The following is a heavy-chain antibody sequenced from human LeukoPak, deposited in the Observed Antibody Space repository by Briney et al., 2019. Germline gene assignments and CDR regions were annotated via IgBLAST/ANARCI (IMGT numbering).Heavy chain of an antibody. CDR1: GGTFSSYA. Sequence: ASVKVSCKASGGTFSSYAISWVRQAPGQGLEWMGGIIPIFGTANYAQKFQGRVTITADESTSTAYMELSSLRSEDTAVYYCARYYSSTSCIGQGWNAFDIWGQGTMVTVSS. D-gene: IGHD2-2*01. J-gene: IGHJ3*02. CDR3: ARYYSSTSCIGQGWNAFDI. V-gene: IGHV1-69*13. CDR2: IIPIFGTA.